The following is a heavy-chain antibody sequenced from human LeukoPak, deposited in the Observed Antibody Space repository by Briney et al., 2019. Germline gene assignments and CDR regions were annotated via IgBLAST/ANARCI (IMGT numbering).Heavy chain of an antibody. D-gene: IGHD2-15*01. V-gene: IGHV3-7*01. CDR1: GFTFSTYW. Sequence: GGSLRLSCAASGFTFSTYWVTWVRQAPGKGLEWVANIKQDGSEKYYLDSVKGRFTISRDNAKNSLYLQMNSLRAEDTAVYYCARVIVVVWRAYYMDVWGKGTTVTVSS. CDR3: ARVIVVVWRAYYMDV. J-gene: IGHJ6*03. CDR2: IKQDGSEK.